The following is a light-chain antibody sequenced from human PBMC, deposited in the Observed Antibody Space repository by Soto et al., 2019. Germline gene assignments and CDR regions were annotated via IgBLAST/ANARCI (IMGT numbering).Light chain of an antibody. CDR2: GAS. V-gene: IGKV3-20*01. J-gene: IGKJ4*01. CDR1: QSVDSST. Sequence: EVVLTQSLGTLSLSPGERATLSCRASQSVDSSTLAWYQQKPGQAPRLLISGASKRATGTPDRFSGSGSGTDFTLTISRLEPEDFAVYYCQHFDDSLTFGGGTKAEIK. CDR3: QHFDDSLT.